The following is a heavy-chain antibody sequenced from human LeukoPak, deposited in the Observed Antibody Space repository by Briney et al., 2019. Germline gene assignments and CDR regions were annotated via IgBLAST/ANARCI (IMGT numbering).Heavy chain of an antibody. D-gene: IGHD2-2*01. CDR2: IYTGGST. CDR1: GFSVSSDY. CDR3: ARAPPVYWSSTSCSRYYYGMDV. J-gene: IGHJ6*02. V-gene: IGHV3-53*01. Sequence: GGSLRLSCAASGFSVSSDYMSWARQAPGKGLEWVSVIYTGGSTNHADSVKGRFTISRDNSKNTVYLQMNSLRADDTAVYYCARAPPVYWSSTSCSRYYYGMDVWGQGTTVTVSS.